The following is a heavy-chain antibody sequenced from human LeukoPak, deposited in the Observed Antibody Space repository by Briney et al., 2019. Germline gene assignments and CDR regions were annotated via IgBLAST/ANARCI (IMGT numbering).Heavy chain of an antibody. CDR2: IYYSGST. J-gene: IGHJ4*02. D-gene: IGHD3-10*01. CDR3: AGAYYYGSGIPEFPQAY. CDR1: GGSISSYY. Sequence: SETLSLTYTVSGGSISSYYWSWIRQPPGKGLEWIGYIYYSGSTNYNPSLKSRVTISVDTSKNRFSLKLSSVTAADTAVYYCAGAYYYGSGIPEFPQAYWGQGTLVTVSS. V-gene: IGHV4-59*01.